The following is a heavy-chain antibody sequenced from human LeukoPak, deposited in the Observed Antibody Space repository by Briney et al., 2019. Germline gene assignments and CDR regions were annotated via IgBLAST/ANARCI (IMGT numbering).Heavy chain of an antibody. CDR2: ISSSSSTI. V-gene: IGHV3-48*04. J-gene: IGHJ4*02. Sequence: AGGSLRLPCAASGFTFSSYSMNWVRQAPGKGLEWVSYISSSSSTIYYADSVKGRFTISRDNAKNSLYLQMNSLRAEDTAVYYCARPMVPWRDYFDYWGQGTLVTVSS. CDR1: GFTFSSYS. D-gene: IGHD3-10*01. CDR3: ARPMVPWRDYFDY.